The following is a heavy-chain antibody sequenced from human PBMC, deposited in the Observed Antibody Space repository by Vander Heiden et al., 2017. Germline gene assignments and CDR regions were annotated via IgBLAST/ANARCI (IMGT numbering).Heavy chain of an antibody. Sequence: QVQLVQSGAEVKKPGSSVKVSCKASGGTFSSYAISWVRQAPGQGLEWMGGIIPIFGTANYAQKFQGRVTITADESTSTAYMELSSLRSEDTAVYYCATAPSEPYYDCWSGYYFDYWGQGTLVTVSS. V-gene: IGHV1-69*01. CDR1: GGTFSSYA. CDR3: ATAPSEPYYDCWSGYYFDY. J-gene: IGHJ4*02. D-gene: IGHD3-3*01. CDR2: IIPIFGTA.